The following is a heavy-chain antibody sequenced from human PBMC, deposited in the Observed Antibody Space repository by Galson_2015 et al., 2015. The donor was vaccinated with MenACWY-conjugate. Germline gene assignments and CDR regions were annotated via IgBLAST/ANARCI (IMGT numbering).Heavy chain of an antibody. CDR2: IYSDLTA. D-gene: IGHD1-20*01. V-gene: IGHV3-53*01. CDR1: GFTVSSNY. Sequence: SLRLSCAVSGFTVSSNYMSWVRQAPGKGLEWVSVIYSDLTAYYADSVKGRFSISRDNSKNTVYLQLAGLRAEDTAMYYCARGPTYNWNDKYFDYWGRGTPVTVSS. CDR3: ARGPTYNWNDKYFDY. J-gene: IGHJ4*02.